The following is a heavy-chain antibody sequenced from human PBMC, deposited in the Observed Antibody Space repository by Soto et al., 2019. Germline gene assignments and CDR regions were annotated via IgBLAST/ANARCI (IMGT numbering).Heavy chain of an antibody. V-gene: IGHV5-51*01. CDR3: ARHPPCSGGSCYLDYYYYMDV. Sequence: PGESLKISCKGSGYSFTSYWIGWVRQMPGKGLEWMGIIYPGDSDTRYSPSFQGQVTISADKSISTAYLQWSSLKASDTAMYYCARHPPCSGGSCYLDYYYYMDVWAKGTTVTVSS. D-gene: IGHD2-15*01. CDR2: IYPGDSDT. CDR1: GYSFTSYW. J-gene: IGHJ6*03.